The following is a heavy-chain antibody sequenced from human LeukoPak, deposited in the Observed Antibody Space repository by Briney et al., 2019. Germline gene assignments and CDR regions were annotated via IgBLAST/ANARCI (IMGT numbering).Heavy chain of an antibody. CDR3: GRLFDS. J-gene: IGHJ4*02. V-gene: IGHV4-39*01. CDR2: INYSGTT. Sequence: SETLSLTCTVSGGPIISDNFYWGWVRQPPGKGLEWVGSINYSGTTYYNPSLRSRVSISVDTSRTQFFLRLNSVSAADTAVYYCGRLFDSWGQGILVTVSS. CDR1: GGPIISDNFY.